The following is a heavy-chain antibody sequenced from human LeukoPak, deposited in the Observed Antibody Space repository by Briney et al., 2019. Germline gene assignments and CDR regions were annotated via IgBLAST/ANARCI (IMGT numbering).Heavy chain of an antibody. Sequence: QPGGPLRLSCAASGFTFSRYCMNWVRQAPGKGLGWVSYISSSSSTIYYADSVRGRFTISRDNAKNSLYLQMNSLRGEDTAVYFCARKTGCSLDIWGQGTMVTVSS. CDR3: ARKTGCSLDI. CDR2: ISSSSSTI. CDR1: GFTFSRYC. V-gene: IGHV3-48*01. J-gene: IGHJ3*02. D-gene: IGHD7-27*01.